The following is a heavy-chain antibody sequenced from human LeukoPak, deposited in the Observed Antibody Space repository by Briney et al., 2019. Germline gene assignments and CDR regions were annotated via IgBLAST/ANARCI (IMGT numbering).Heavy chain of an antibody. V-gene: IGHV1-3*01. J-gene: IGHJ6*02. Sequence: ASVKVSCKASGYTFTSYAMHWVRQAPGQRLEWMGWINAGNGNTKYSQKSQGRVTITRDTSASTAYMELSSLGSEDTAVYYCARDGITMVRGVYYYYGMDVWGQGTTVTVSS. D-gene: IGHD3-10*01. CDR2: INAGNGNT. CDR1: GYTFTSYA. CDR3: ARDGITMVRGVYYYYGMDV.